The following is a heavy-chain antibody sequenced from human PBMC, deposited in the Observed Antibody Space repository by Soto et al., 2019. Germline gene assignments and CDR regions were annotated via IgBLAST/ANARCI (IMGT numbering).Heavy chain of an antibody. V-gene: IGHV4-34*01. D-gene: IGHD2-15*01. CDR2: INHSGST. Sequence: PSETLSLTCAVYGGSFSGYYWSWIRQPPGKGLEWIGEINHSGSTNYNPSLKSRVTISVDTSKNQFSLKLSSVTAADTAVYYCARVPTRFIRGYCSGGSCSYYFDYWGQGTLVTSPQ. CDR3: ARVPTRFIRGYCSGGSCSYYFDY. J-gene: IGHJ4*02. CDR1: GGSFSGYY.